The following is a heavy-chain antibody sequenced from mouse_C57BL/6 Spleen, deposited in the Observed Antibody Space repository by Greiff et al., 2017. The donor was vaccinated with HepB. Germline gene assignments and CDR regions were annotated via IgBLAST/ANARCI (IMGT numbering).Heavy chain of an antibody. J-gene: IGHJ1*03. V-gene: IGHV1-15*01. CDR1: GYTFTDYE. CDR2: IDPETGGT. Sequence: VKVVESGAELVRPGASVTLSCKASGYTFTDYEMHWVKQTPVHGLEWIGAIDPETGGTAYNQKFKGKAILTADKSSSTAYMELRSLTSEDSAVYYCTGGVVRGYFDVWGTGTTVTVSS. CDR3: TGGVVRGYFDV. D-gene: IGHD1-1*01.